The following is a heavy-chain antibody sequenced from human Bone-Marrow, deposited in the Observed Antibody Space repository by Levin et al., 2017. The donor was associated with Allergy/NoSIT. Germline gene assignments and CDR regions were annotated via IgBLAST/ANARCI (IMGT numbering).Heavy chain of an antibody. CDR1: GFSVSRNY. V-gene: IGHV3-66*01. CDR2: IYSGGDT. D-gene: IGHD6-13*01. J-gene: IGHJ4*02. Sequence: RASVKVSCAASGFSVSRNYMSWVRQAPGKGLEWVSLIYSGGDTQYADSVKGRFTISRDNSRNTLYLQMNSLRGDDTAVYYCARNGVGTAAGTPWGQGTLVTVSS. CDR3: ARNGVGTAAGTP.